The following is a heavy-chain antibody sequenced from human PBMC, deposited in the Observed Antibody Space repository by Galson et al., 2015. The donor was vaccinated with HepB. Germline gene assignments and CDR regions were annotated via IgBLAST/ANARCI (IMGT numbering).Heavy chain of an antibody. V-gene: IGHV3-64D*09. CDR3: VKDQIIVAAGGFFDY. CDR1: GFTFSSYA. D-gene: IGHD6-13*01. CDR2: ISSNRVST. Sequence: SLRLSCAASGFTFSSYAMHWVRQAPGKGLEYVSAISSNRVSTYYADSVKGRFTISRDNSKNTLYLQMSSLRAEDTAVYYCVKDQIIVAAGGFFDYWGQGTLVTVSS. J-gene: IGHJ4*02.